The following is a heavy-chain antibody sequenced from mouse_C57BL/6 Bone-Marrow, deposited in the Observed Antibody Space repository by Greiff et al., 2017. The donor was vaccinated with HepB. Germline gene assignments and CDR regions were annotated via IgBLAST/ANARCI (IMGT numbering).Heavy chain of an antibody. J-gene: IGHJ4*01. D-gene: IGHD1-1*01. CDR3: ARRAYYGSRGNAMDY. CDR2: ISSGSSTI. Sequence: DVMLVESGGGLVKPGGSLKLSCAASGFTFSDYGMHWVRQAPEKGLEWVAYISSGSSTIYYADTVKGRFTISRDNAKNTLFLQMTSLRSEDTAMYYCARRAYYGSRGNAMDYWGQGTSVTVSS. CDR1: GFTFSDYG. V-gene: IGHV5-17*01.